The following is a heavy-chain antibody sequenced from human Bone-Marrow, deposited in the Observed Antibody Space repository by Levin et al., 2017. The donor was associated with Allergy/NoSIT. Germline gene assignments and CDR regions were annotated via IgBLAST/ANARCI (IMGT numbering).Heavy chain of an antibody. CDR1: GYTFTSYG. CDR3: ARDTYSNYDYYYGMDV. CDR2: ISAYNGNT. D-gene: IGHD4-11*01. V-gene: IGHV1-18*01. J-gene: IGHJ6*02. Sequence: ASVKVSCKASGYTFTSYGISWVRQAPGQGLEWMGWISAYNGNTNYAQKLQGRVTMTTDTSTSTAYMELRSLRSDDTAVYYCARDTYSNYDYYYGMDVWGQGTTVTVSS.